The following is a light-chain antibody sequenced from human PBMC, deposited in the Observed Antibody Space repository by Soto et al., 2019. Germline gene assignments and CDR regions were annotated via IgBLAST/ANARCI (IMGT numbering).Light chain of an antibody. CDR3: QHYGSLSWT. V-gene: IGKV3-20*01. CDR2: SAS. CDR1: QSVSSTY. J-gene: IGKJ1*01. Sequence: EIVLTQSPGTLSLSPGERATLSCRASQSVSSTYVAWYQHKPGQAPRLLIHSASSRASGIPDRFSGSGSGTDFILTSSRLEPEGFAVYYCQHYGSLSWTFGQGTKVEIK.